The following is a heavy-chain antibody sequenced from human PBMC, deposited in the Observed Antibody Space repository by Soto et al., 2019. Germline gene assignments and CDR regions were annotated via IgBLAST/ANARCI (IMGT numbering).Heavy chain of an antibody. CDR3: ASQLPVVVAARAFDI. V-gene: IGHV5-51*01. D-gene: IGHD2-15*01. CDR1: GYSFTSYW. J-gene: IGHJ3*02. Sequence: GESLKISCKGSGYSFTSYWIGWVRQMPGKGLEWMGIIYPGDSDTRYSPSFQGQVTISADKSISTAYLQWSSLKASDTAMYYCASQLPVVVAARAFDIWGQGTMVTVSS. CDR2: IYPGDSDT.